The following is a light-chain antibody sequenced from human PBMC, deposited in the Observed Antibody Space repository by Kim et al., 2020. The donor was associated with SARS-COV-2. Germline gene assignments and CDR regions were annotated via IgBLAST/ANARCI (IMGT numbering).Light chain of an antibody. CDR2: GVS. Sequence: EIVLTQSPGTLSLSPGERATLSCRASQSVSSNYLAWYQQKPGQAPRLLIYGVSSRATGIPDRFSGSGSGTDFTLTISRLEPEDFAVYYCQKYGSPYTFGQETKLEI. J-gene: IGKJ2*01. V-gene: IGKV3-20*01. CDR3: QKYGSPYT. CDR1: QSVSSNY.